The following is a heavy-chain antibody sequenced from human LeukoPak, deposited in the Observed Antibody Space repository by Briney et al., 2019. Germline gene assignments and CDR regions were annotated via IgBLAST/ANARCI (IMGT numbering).Heavy chain of an antibody. CDR2: INPNSGGT. Sequence: GASVKVSCKASGYTFTGYYMHWVRQAPGQGLEWMGWINPNSGGTNYAQKFQGRVTMIRDTSISTAYMELSRLRSDDTAVYYCARVALRIVGATSIYYGMDVWGQGTTVTVSS. J-gene: IGHJ6*02. CDR3: ARVALRIVGATSIYYGMDV. D-gene: IGHD1-26*01. V-gene: IGHV1-2*02. CDR1: GYTFTGYY.